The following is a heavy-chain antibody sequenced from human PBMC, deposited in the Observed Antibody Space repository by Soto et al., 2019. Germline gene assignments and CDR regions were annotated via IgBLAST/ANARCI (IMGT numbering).Heavy chain of an antibody. CDR1: GFTFSNFA. J-gene: IGHJ3*01. V-gene: IGHV3-23*01. Sequence: PGGSLRLSCAASGFTFSNFAMYWVRQAPGKAPEWVSAIGGSSSSTYYADSVKGRFTISRDNSANTLYLQMNGLRVEDAAVYYCATRPLLPGAPWGQGTMVTVSS. CDR2: IGGSSSST. CDR3: ATRPLLPGAP. D-gene: IGHD3-22*01.